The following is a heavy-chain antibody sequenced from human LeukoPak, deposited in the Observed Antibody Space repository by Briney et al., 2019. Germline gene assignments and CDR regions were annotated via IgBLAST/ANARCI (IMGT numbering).Heavy chain of an antibody. D-gene: IGHD3-10*01. J-gene: IGHJ4*02. CDR2: IIPIFGTA. Sequence: SVKVSCKASGGTFSSYAISWVRQAPGQGLEWMGGIIPIFGTANYAQKFQGRVTITADESTSTAYMELSSLRSEDTAVYYCARVRSYGSGSYYSYYFDYWGREPWSPSPQ. CDR1: GGTFSSYA. V-gene: IGHV1-69*13. CDR3: ARVRSYGSGSYYSYYFDY.